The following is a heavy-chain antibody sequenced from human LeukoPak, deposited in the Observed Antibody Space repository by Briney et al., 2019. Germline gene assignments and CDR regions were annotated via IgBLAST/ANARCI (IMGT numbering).Heavy chain of an antibody. V-gene: IGHV3-74*01. CDR3: ASELRLGY. Sequence: GGSLRLSCAASGFTFSSYWMHWVRQVPGKGLMWVSGLKSDGSSTSYAVSVKGRFTSTRDNAKNTLYLQMNSLRAEDTAVYYCASELRLGYWGQGTLVTVSS. CDR1: GFTFSSYW. D-gene: IGHD1-26*01. CDR2: LKSDGSST. J-gene: IGHJ4*02.